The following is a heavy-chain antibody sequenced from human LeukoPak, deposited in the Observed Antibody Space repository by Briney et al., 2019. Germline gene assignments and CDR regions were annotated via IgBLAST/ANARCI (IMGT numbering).Heavy chain of an antibody. CDR3: AKDGISGYDPQPYYHYNFMDV. D-gene: IGHD5-12*01. Sequence: PGGSLRLSCAASGFTFSSYGMNWVRQAPGKGLEWVSAISGSGGSTYYADSVKGRFTISKDNSKNTLYLQMNSLRAEDTATYYCAKDGISGYDPQPYYHYNFMDVWGKGTTVTISS. V-gene: IGHV3-23*01. CDR2: ISGSGGST. CDR1: GFTFSSYG. J-gene: IGHJ6*03.